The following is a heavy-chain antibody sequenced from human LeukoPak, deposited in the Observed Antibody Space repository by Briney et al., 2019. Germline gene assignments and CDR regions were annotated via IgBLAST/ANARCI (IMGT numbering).Heavy chain of an antibody. CDR1: GYTFTSYG. D-gene: IGHD6-19*01. J-gene: IGHJ4*02. CDR2: ISAYNGNT. CDR3: ARDGISAVAGTSRY. Sequence: ASVKVSCKASGYTFTSYGISWVRQAPGQGLEWMGWISAYNGNTNYAQKLQGRVTMTTDTSTSTAYIELRSLRSDDTAVYYCARDGISAVAGTSRYWGQGTLVTVSS. V-gene: IGHV1-18*01.